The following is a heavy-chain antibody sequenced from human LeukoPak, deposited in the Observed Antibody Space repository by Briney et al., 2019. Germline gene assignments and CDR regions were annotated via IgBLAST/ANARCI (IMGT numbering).Heavy chain of an antibody. J-gene: IGHJ3*02. Sequence: PSETLSLTCTVSGGSISSYYWSWIRQPAGKGLEWIGRIYTSGSTNYNPSLKSRVTMSVDTSKNQFSQKLSSVTAADTAVYYCARLNSGYDFGDAFDIWGQGTMVTVSS. V-gene: IGHV4-4*07. D-gene: IGHD5-12*01. CDR2: IYTSGST. CDR1: GGSISSYY. CDR3: ARLNSGYDFGDAFDI.